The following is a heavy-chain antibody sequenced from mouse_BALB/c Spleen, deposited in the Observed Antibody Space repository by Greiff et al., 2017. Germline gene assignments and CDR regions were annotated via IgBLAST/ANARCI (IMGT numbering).Heavy chain of an antibody. CDR2: IWAGGST. Sequence: VQLQQSGPGLVAPSQSLSITCTVSGFSLTSYGVYWVRQPPGKGLEWLGVIWAGGSTNYNSALMSRLSISKDNSKSQVFLKMNSLQTDDTAMYYCARAGLLGSYAMDYWGEGTSVTVSS. V-gene: IGHV2-9*02. J-gene: IGHJ4*01. CDR1: GFSLTSYG. D-gene: IGHD2-3*01. CDR3: ARAGLLGSYAMDY.